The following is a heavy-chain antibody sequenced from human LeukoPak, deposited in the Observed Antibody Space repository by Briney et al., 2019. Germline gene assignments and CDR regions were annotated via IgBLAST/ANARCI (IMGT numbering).Heavy chain of an antibody. V-gene: IGHV3-30*18. Sequence: PGGSLRLSCAASGFTFSSYGMHWVRQAPGKGLEWVAVISYDGSNKYYADSAKGRFTISRGNSKNTLYLQMNSLRAEDTAVYYCAKGPTSVAGDYWGQGTLVTVSS. CDR2: ISYDGSNK. CDR1: GFTFSSYG. CDR3: AKGPTSVAGDY. D-gene: IGHD6-19*01. J-gene: IGHJ4*02.